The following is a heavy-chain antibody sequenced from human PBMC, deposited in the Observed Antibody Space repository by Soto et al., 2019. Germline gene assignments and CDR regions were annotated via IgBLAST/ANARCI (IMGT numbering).Heavy chain of an antibody. V-gene: IGHV3-74*01. D-gene: IGHD3-10*01. J-gene: IGHJ6*04. CDR3: ARGWFGPDV. Sequence: EVQLVESEGGLVQPGGSLRLSCAASGFTLSGRSMHWVRQAPGKGLVWVSGIDNAGTDSTYADSVKGRFTSSRDNAKNMLYLQMNSLRVEDTAVYYCARGWFGPDVWGKGTTVTVSS. CDR2: IDNAGTDS. CDR1: GFTLSGRS.